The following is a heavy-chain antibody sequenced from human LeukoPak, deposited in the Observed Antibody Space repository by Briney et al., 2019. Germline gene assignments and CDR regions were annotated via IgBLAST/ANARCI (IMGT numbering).Heavy chain of an antibody. J-gene: IGHJ4*02. CDR3: ASGLFADYYFNS. Sequence: PSETLSLTCTVSGGSISSSTYYWGWIRQPPGKGLEWIGSIYYSGSTYYNPSLKSRVTISVDTSKNQFSLKLSSVTAADTAVYYCASGLFADYYFNSWGQGTLVTVSS. CDR2: IYYSGST. CDR1: GGSISSSTYY. V-gene: IGHV4-39*07.